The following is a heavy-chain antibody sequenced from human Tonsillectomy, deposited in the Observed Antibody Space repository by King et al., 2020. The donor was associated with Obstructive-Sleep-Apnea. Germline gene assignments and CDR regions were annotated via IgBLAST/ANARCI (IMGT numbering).Heavy chain of an antibody. D-gene: IGHD1-1*01. V-gene: IGHV3-7*01. CDR1: GFTFSVYW. CDR3: ARDVSTGAFDY. CDR2: IKADGSEK. Sequence: VQLVESGGGLVQPGGSLRLSCAASGFTFSVYWMSWVRQAPGKGLEWVASIKADGSEKYYVDSVKGRFTISRDNAKSSLYLQMNSLRAEDTTLYYCARDVSTGAFDYWGQGTLVTVSS. J-gene: IGHJ4*02.